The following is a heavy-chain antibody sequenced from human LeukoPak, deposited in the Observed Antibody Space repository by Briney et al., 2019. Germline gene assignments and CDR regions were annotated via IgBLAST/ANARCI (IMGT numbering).Heavy chain of an antibody. V-gene: IGHV3-23*01. CDR1: GFTFSSYA. CDR2: ISGSGGST. D-gene: IGHD3-3*01. J-gene: IGHJ5*02. Sequence: GGSLRLSCAASGFTFSSYAMSWVRQAPGKGLEWVSAISGSGGSTYYADSVKGRFTISRDNSKNTLYLQMKSLRAEDTAVYYCAKEGYDFWSGPTGFDPWGQGTLVTVSS. CDR3: AKEGYDFWSGPTGFDP.